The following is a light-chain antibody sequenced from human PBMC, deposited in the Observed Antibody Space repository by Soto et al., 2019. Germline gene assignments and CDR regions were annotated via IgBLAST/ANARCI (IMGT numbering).Light chain of an antibody. Sequence: QSALAQPASVSGSPGQSITMSCTGTSSDVLSRDAVSWYQHHPGKAPKLIIYEGNKRTSGVSNRFSGPRSGNMASLTISGLQAEDEANYYCCSYVYSNSWVFGGGTQLTVL. CDR3: CSYVYSNSWV. CDR1: SSDVLSRDA. CDR2: EGN. J-gene: IGLJ3*02. V-gene: IGLV2-23*01.